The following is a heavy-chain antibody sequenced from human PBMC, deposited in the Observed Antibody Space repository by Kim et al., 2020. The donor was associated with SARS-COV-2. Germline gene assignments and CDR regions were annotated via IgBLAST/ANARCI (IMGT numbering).Heavy chain of an antibody. D-gene: IGHD6-13*01. Sequence: GGSLRLSCAASGFTVSSNYMSWVRQAPGKGLEWVSVIYSGGSTYYADSVKGRFTNSRHNSKNTPYLQMNSLRAEDTAVYYCARGLGYSSSWGWFDPWGQGTLVTVSS. CDR3: ARGLGYSSSWGWFDP. V-gene: IGHV3-53*04. J-gene: IGHJ5*02. CDR2: IYSGGST. CDR1: GFTVSSNY.